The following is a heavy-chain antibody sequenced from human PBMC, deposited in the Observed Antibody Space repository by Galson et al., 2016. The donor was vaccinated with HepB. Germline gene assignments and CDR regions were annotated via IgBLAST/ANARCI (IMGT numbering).Heavy chain of an antibody. CDR2: IYYSGST. CDR3: ARVRNYFDSSGYHYFFDP. V-gene: IGHV4-59*01. D-gene: IGHD3-22*01. J-gene: IGHJ5*02. CDR1: GESFTVYY. Sequence: ETLSLTCTVHGESFTVYYWSWIRQAPGKGLEWIGYIYYSGSTNYNPSLKSRVTISVDTSKNQFSLKLSSVTAADTAVYYCARVRNYFDSSGYHYFFDPWGQGTLVTVSS.